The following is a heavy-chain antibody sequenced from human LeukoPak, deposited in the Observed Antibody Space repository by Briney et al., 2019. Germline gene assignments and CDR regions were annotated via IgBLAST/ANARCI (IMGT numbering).Heavy chain of an antibody. Sequence: GGSLRLSCAASGFTFSSYGVHWVRQAPGKGLEWVAVISYDGSNKYYADSVKGRFTISRDNSKNTLYLQMNSLRAEDTAVYYCAKLTVTRGDYWGQGTLVTVSS. J-gene: IGHJ4*02. V-gene: IGHV3-30*18. CDR1: GFTFSSYG. CDR2: ISYDGSNK. D-gene: IGHD4-17*01. CDR3: AKLTVTRGDY.